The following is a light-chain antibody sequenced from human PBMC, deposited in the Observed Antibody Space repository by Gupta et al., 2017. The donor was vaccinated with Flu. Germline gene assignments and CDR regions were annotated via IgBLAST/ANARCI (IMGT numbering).Light chain of an antibody. J-gene: IGKJ5*01. CDR3: QQDENWPPIT. Sequence: EIVMTQSPATLSVSPGEGATLSCRASQSVSTNLAWYQQRPGQAPRLLISGASTRDTGIPDRFSGSGYGKDLTLTISSRQSEDFAGYFCQQDENWPPITFGQGTQLEIK. CDR2: GAS. V-gene: IGKV3-15*01. CDR1: QSVSTN.